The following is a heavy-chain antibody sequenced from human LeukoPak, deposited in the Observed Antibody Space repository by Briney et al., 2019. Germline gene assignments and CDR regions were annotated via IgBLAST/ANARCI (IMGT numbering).Heavy chain of an antibody. D-gene: IGHD4-17*01. J-gene: IGHJ4*02. Sequence: AGGSLRLSRAASGFTFSSYAMSWVRQAPGKGLEWVSAISGSGGSTYYADSVKGRFTISRDNSKNTLYLQMNSLRAEDTAVYYCAKDMTTVTYTSDYWGQGTLFTVSS. V-gene: IGHV3-23*01. CDR3: AKDMTTVTYTSDY. CDR1: GFTFSSYA. CDR2: ISGSGGST.